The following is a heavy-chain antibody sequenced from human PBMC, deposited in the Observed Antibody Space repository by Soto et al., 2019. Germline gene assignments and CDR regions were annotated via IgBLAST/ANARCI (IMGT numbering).Heavy chain of an antibody. D-gene: IGHD3-22*01. J-gene: IGHJ3*01. CDR1: GYTFISYG. CDR3: ARSNGGVIITWQRYYDSSGYYRDAFDV. V-gene: IGHV1-18*01. CDR2: ISAYNGNT. Sequence: ASVKVSCKASGYTFISYGISWVRQAPGQGLEWMGWISAYNGNTNDAQKLQGRVTMTTDTSTSTAYMELRSLRSDDTAVYYCARSNGGVIITWQRYYDSSGYYRDAFDVWGQ.